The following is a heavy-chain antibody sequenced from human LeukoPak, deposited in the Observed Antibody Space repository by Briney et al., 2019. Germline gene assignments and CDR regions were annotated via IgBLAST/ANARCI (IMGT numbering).Heavy chain of an antibody. D-gene: IGHD3-22*01. J-gene: IGHJ3*02. CDR3: AKDFSSGYLGDGFDI. V-gene: IGHV3-23*01. Sequence: PGGSLRLSCAASGFTFSDYAMSWVRQATGKGLDWVSGIGNSGHSTYYADSVKGRFTISRDNSRNTLYLQMNSLRVEDTALFYCAKDFSSGYLGDGFDIWGQGTMVTVSA. CDR1: GFTFSDYA. CDR2: IGNSGHST.